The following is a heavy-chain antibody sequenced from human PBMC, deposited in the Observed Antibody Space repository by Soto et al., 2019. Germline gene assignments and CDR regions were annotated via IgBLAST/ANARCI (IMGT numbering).Heavy chain of an antibody. Sequence: GGSLRLSCAASGFTFSSYWMHWVRQAPGKGLVWVSRINSDGSSTSYADSVKGRFTISRDNAKNTLYLQMNSLRAEDTAVYYCASGRDHCGGACYDYWGQGTLVTVSS. CDR2: INSDGSST. D-gene: IGHD2-21*02. CDR1: GFTFSSYW. V-gene: IGHV3-74*01. CDR3: ASGRDHCGGACYDY. J-gene: IGHJ4*02.